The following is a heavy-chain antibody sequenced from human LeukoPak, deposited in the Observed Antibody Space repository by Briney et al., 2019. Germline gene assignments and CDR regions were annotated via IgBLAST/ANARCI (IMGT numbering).Heavy chain of an antibody. CDR3: AREMTIFV. J-gene: IGHJ6*04. Sequence: GGSLRLSCAASGFSFRSYSMNWVPDAPGKGREGGSFISGSSSTIYYADAAKGRFAISRDNAKNSLYLQMNSLRAEDTAVYYCAREMTIFVWGKGTTVTVSS. CDR2: ISGSSSTI. CDR1: GFSFRSYS. V-gene: IGHV3-48*04. D-gene: IGHD3-3*01.